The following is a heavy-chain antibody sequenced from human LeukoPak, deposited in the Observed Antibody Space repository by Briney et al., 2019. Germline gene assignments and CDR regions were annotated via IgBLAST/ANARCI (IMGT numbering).Heavy chain of an antibody. D-gene: IGHD1-26*01. Sequence: SETLSLTCTVSGGSISSYYWSWIRQPAGKGLEWIGRIYTSGSTNYNPSLKSRVTMSVDTSKNQFSLKLSSVTAADTAVYYCARESKGFVGAASDAFDIRGQGTMVTVSS. J-gene: IGHJ3*02. V-gene: IGHV4-4*07. CDR3: ARESKGFVGAASDAFDI. CDR1: GGSISSYY. CDR2: IYTSGST.